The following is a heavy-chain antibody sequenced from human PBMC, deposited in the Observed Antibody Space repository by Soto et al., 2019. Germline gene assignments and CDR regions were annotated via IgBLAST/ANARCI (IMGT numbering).Heavy chain of an antibody. D-gene: IGHD6-13*01. CDR2: IKQDGSEK. J-gene: IGHJ6*02. CDR3: ARGSSSWYSLYYYYYGMDV. CDR1: GFTFSSYA. V-gene: IGHV3-7*03. Sequence: GGSLRLSCAASGFTFSSYAMSWVRQAPGKGLEWVSNIKQDGSEKYYVDSVKGRFTISRDNAKNSLYLQMNSLRAEDTAVYYCARGSSSWYSLYYYYYGMDVWGQGTTVTVSS.